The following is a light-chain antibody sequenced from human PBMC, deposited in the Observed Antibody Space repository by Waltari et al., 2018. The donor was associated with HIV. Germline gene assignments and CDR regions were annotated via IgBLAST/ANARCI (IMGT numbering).Light chain of an antibody. Sequence: QSALTQPASVSGSPGQSITISCTGTSSDIGGSTSVSWYQHHPGKAPKLIIYDVTERPTGIPNRFSGSKSDNTASLTISGLQTEDEADFYCSSYITGSPFVFGGWTKVTVL. CDR1: SSDIGGSTS. CDR2: DVT. J-gene: IGLJ2*01. V-gene: IGLV2-14*03. CDR3: SSYITGSPFV.